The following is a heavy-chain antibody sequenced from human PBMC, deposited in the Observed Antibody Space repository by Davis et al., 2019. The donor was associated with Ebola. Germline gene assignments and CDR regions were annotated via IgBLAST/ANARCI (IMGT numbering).Heavy chain of an antibody. J-gene: IGHJ3*02. V-gene: IGHV3-48*02. CDR3: VRDYLFALDI. CDR2: IGTRGDPT. Sequence: PGGSLRLSCAASGFTFSSYTMNCVRQAPGKGLEWVSYIGTRGDPTVYADSVKGRFTVSRDDANNSLSLLMSSLRDEDTAVYYCVRDYLFALDIWGQGTMVTVSS. CDR1: GFTFSSYT.